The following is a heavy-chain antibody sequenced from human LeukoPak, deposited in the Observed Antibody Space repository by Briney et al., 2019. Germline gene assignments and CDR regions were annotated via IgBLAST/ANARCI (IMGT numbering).Heavy chain of an antibody. V-gene: IGHV4-39*07. CDR1: GGSISSGNYY. J-gene: IGHJ4*02. D-gene: IGHD2-2*01. CDR3: ARSQPAAIGGKFDY. CDR2: INHSGST. Sequence: SETLSLTCTVSGGSISSGNYYWSWIRQPPGKGLEWIGEINHSGSTNYNPSLKSRVTISVDTSKNQFSLKLSSVTAADTAVYYCARSQPAAIGGKFDYWGQGTLVTVSS.